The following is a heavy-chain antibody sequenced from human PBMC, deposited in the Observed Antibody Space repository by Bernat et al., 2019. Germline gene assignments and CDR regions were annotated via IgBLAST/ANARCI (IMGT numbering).Heavy chain of an antibody. CDR1: GFTFSSYG. J-gene: IGHJ4*02. CDR2: IWYDGSNK. V-gene: IGHV3-33*01. D-gene: IGHD6-6*01. CDR3: ARARAIAARPGGFDY. Sequence: QVQLVESGGGVVQPGRSLRLSCAASGFTFSSYGMHWVRQAPGKGLEWVAVIWYDGSNKCYADSVKGRFTISRDNSKNTLYLQMNSLRAEDTAVYYCARARAIAARPGGFDYWGQGTLVTVSS.